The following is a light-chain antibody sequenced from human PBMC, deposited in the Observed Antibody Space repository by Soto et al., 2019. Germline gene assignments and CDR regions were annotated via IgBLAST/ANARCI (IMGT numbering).Light chain of an antibody. CDR2: DAS. CDR1: QDIKNY. J-gene: IGKJ4*01. CDR3: QQYDNLPLT. Sequence: DIPMTQSPSSLSASVGDRVTITCQASQDIKNYLNWYQQKSGKAPKLLIYDASDLETGVPSRFSGSGSGTDFTFTINSLQPEDIATYYCQQYDNLPLTLGGWTKVEIK. V-gene: IGKV1-33*01.